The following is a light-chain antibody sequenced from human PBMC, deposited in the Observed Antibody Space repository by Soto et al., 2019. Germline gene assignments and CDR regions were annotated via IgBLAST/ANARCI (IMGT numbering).Light chain of an antibody. CDR2: ETS. CDR1: TGAVTSGNF. Sequence: QAVVTQEPSLSVSPGGTVTLTCASSTGAVTSGNFPYWFQQKPGQAPRTLIYETSNKHSWTPARFSGSLLGGKAALTLSGAQPEDEAEYYCLLSFSGPRVFGGGTKLTDL. J-gene: IGLJ3*02. V-gene: IGLV7-46*01. CDR3: LLSFSGPRV.